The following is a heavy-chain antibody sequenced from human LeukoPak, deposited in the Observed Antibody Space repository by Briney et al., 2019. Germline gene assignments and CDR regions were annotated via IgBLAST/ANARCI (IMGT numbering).Heavy chain of an antibody. Sequence: PGGSLRLSCVASGFTFSSYGMHWVRQAPGKGLQWVAFIQYDGSNKYYADSVKGRFTISRDNSKNTLYLRMNSLRTEDTAVYYCAKLSGIMVFEYWGQGTLVTVSS. J-gene: IGHJ4*02. CDR1: GFTFSSYG. D-gene: IGHD1-26*01. CDR3: AKLSGIMVFEY. V-gene: IGHV3-30*02. CDR2: IQYDGSNK.